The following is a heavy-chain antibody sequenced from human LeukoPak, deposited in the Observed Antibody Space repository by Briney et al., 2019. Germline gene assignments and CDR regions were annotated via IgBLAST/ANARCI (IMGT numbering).Heavy chain of an antibody. CDR2: VSASADST. CDR1: EFMFSKYA. J-gene: IGHJ6*02. Sequence: GGSLRLSCAASEFMFSKYAMSWVRQAPGKGLEWVSAVSASADSTYYADSVKGRFIISRDNSKSTLFLQMNSLRAEDTAVYYCARRPAIFMDGVYYYSMDVWGQGTTVTVSS. CDR3: ARRPAIFMDGVYYYSMDV. D-gene: IGHD2-2*01. V-gene: IGHV3-23*01.